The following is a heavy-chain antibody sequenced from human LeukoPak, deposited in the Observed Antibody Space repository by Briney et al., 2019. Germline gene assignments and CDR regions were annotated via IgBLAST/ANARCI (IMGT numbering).Heavy chain of an antibody. D-gene: IGHD4-11*01. Sequence: GGSLRLFCAASGFSFSNYGMHWVRQAPGKGLEWVAVVWSDGTEKYYADAVKGRFTVSRDDSRNTLYLQMNSLRGEDTAVYYCAKDAQRGFDYSNSLEFWGQGTLVTVSS. CDR1: GFSFSNYG. J-gene: IGHJ4*02. V-gene: IGHV3-33*03. CDR2: VWSDGTEK. CDR3: AKDAQRGFDYSNSLEF.